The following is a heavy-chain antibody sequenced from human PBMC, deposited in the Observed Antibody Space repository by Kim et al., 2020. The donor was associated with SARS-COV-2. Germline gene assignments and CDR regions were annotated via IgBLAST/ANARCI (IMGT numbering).Heavy chain of an antibody. CDR3: FGSGSHGEGLDL. D-gene: IGHD3-10*01. V-gene: IGHV3-30*02. CDR1: GFTFSTYS. Sequence: GGSLRLSCTGSGFTFSTYSLNWVRQAPGRGLEWLAFISSDGAQTSFVDSVKGRFVISRDNAKNTLHLRMDSLRPEDTAGYFYFGSGSHGEGLDLWGEGTVVTVSS. CDR2: ISSDGAQT. J-gene: IGHJ3*01.